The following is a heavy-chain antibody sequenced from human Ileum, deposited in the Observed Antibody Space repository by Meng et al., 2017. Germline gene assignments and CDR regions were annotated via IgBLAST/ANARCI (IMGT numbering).Heavy chain of an antibody. V-gene: IGHV4-30-4*01. CDR1: GGSISSGDYY. J-gene: IGHJ4*02. D-gene: IGHD2-8*01. CDR3: ARAPKYCTNAVCSRPLDS. CDR2: IYSNGNT. Sequence: QVQLQASGPRLVKPSQTLSLTCTVPGGSISSGDYYWSWVRQSPGKGPGWIGYIYSNGNTYSNPSLRGRLMISIDTSKNQFPLKLSSVTAADTAVYYCARAPKYCTNAVCSRPLDSWGQGTLVTVSS.